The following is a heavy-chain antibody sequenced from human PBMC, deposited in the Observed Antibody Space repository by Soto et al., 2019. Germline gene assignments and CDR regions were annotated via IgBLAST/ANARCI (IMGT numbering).Heavy chain of an antibody. J-gene: IGHJ3*02. CDR3: ATDDIVVVPVGNAFDI. V-gene: IGHV1-24*01. CDR2: FDPEDGET. D-gene: IGHD2-15*01. CDR1: GYTLTELS. Sequence: ASVNVCCTFPGYTLTELSMHCVRQAPGKGLEWMGGFDPEDGETIYAQKFQGRVTMTEDTSTDTAYMELSSLRSEDTAVYYCATDDIVVVPVGNAFDIWVQGTMVTGSS.